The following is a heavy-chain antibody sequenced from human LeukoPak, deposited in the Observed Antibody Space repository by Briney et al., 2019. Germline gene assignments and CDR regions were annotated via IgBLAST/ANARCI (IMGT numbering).Heavy chain of an antibody. CDR1: GYTFTGYY. CDR2: INPNSGGT. CDR3: ARVRYCGGDCYSPFYFDY. D-gene: IGHD2-21*02. V-gene: IGHV1-2*02. Sequence: GASVKVSCKASGYTFTGYYMHWVRQAPGQGPEWMGWINPNSGGTNYAQKFQGRVTMTRDTSISTAYMELSRLRSDDTAVYYCARVRYCGGDCYSPFYFDYWGQGTLVTVSS. J-gene: IGHJ4*02.